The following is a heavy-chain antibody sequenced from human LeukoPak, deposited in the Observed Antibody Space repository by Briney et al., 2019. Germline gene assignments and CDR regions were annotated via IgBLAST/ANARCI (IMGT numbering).Heavy chain of an antibody. CDR3: ASDLAYCGGDCYSLGDAFNI. CDR2: ISSSSSYI. J-gene: IGHJ3*02. V-gene: IGHV3-21*01. D-gene: IGHD2-21*02. Sequence: PGGSLRLSCAASGFTLSDYSMNRVRQAPGKGLEWVSSISSSSSYIYYAESMKGRFTISRDNAKNSLYLQMNSLRAEDTAVYYCASDLAYCGGDCYSLGDAFNIWGQGTMVTVSS. CDR1: GFTLSDYS.